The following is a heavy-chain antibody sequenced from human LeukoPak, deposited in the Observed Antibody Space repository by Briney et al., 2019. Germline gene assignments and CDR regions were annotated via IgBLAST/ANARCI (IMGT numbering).Heavy chain of an antibody. CDR1: GFTFSSYA. CDR2: ISASGGST. Sequence: GGSLTLSCAASGFTFSSYAMSWVRQAPGKGLEWVSAISASGGSTYYADSVKGRFTISRDNSKNTLYLQMNSLRAEDTAVYYCAKDHSSGWQDKYFQHWGQGTLVTVPS. J-gene: IGHJ1*01. CDR3: AKDHSSGWQDKYFQH. D-gene: IGHD6-19*01. V-gene: IGHV3-23*01.